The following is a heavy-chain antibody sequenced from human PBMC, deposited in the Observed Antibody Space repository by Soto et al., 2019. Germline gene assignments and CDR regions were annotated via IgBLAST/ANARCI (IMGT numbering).Heavy chain of an antibody. CDR1: GGSISSNY. CDR2: VYNSGST. D-gene: IGHD6-13*01. V-gene: IGHV4-59*01. Sequence: SETLSLTCSVSGGSISSNYWTWIRQPPGKGLEWIGYVYNSGSTNYNPSPKSRVTISEDTSKSQSSLKVNSMTAADTAVYYCARYRREAVAGYTLDNWGQGILVTVSS. J-gene: IGHJ4*02. CDR3: ARYRREAVAGYTLDN.